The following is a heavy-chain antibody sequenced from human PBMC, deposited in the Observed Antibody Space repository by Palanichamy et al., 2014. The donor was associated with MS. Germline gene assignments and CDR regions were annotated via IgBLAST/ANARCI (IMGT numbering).Heavy chain of an antibody. V-gene: IGHV4-34*01. D-gene: IGHD3-10*01. CDR1: GGSFSDFY. CDR3: ARGAFGDFGDDAFDV. J-gene: IGHJ3*01. CDR2: ISHTGAT. Sequence: QVQLQQWGAGLLKPSETLSLTCSVSGGSFSDFYWAWIRQPPGRGLEWIGEISHTGATTSNPSLESRVTVSVDTSKNQFSLRIISLTAADTAVYYCARGAFGDFGDDAFDVWGQRTRVTVSS.